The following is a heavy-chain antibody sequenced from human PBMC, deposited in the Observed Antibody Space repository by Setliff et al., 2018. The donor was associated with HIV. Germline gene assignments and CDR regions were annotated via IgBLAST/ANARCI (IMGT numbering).Heavy chain of an antibody. CDR3: ARWISTNFDD. CDR1: GGSFSVNY. J-gene: IGHJ4*02. V-gene: IGHV4-34*01. D-gene: IGHD2-2*01. Sequence: SETLSLTCTVSGGSFSVNYWSWIRQTPGKGLGWIGEINHRGSTNYNPSLKSRVTISVDTSKNQISLKVSSVTAADTAVYYCARWISTNFDDWGQGTLVTVSS. CDR2: INHRGST.